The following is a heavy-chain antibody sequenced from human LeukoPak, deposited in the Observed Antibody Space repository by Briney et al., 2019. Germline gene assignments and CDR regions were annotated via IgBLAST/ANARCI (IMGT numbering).Heavy chain of an antibody. V-gene: IGHV3-7*01. CDR1: GFTFSSYW. CDR3: ARAGDYYDSSGYYCVGVLED. D-gene: IGHD3-22*01. Sequence: PGGSLRLSCAASGFTFSSYWMSWVRQAPGKGLEWVANIKQDGSEKYYVDSVKGRFTISRDNAKNSLYLQMNSLRAEDTAVYYCARAGDYYDSSGYYCVGVLEDWGQGTLVTVSS. CDR2: IKQDGSEK. J-gene: IGHJ4*02.